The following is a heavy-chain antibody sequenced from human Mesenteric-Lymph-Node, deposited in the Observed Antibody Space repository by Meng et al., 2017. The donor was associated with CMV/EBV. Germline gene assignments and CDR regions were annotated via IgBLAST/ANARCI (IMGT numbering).Heavy chain of an antibody. V-gene: IGHV3-23*01. CDR2: ISGSGGST. CDR3: AREESGDMPYAFNY. J-gene: IGHJ4*02. D-gene: IGHD3-16*01. CDR1: GFTFSSYA. Sequence: GESLKISCAASGFTFSSYAMSWVRQAPGKGLEWVSAISGSGGSTYYADSVKGRFTISRDNAKTSLYLQMNSLTAEDTALYYCAREESGDMPYAFNYWGQGTLVTVSS.